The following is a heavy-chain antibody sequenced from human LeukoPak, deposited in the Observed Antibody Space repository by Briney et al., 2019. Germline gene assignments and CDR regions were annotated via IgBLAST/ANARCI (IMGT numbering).Heavy chain of an antibody. J-gene: IGHJ5*02. CDR1: GYTFTSYY. D-gene: IGHD6-6*01. CDR2: INPSGGST. Sequence: ASVKVSCKASGYTFTSYYMHWVRQAPGQGLEWMGIINPSGGSTSYAQKFQGRVTMTRDMSTSTVYMELSSLRSEDTAVYYCAREGIAARAFEGGFDPWGQGTLVTVSS. V-gene: IGHV1-46*01. CDR3: AREGIAARAFEGGFDP.